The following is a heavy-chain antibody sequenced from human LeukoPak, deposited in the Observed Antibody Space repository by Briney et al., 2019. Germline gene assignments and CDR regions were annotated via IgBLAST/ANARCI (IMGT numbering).Heavy chain of an antibody. Sequence: SETLSLTCTVSGGSISSYYWSWIRQPAGKGLEWIGRIYTSRSTTYNSSLKSRDTMSVDTSKSQFSLKLSSVSAADTAVYYCALRRGWYSSRWSQRTLATVSP. V-gene: IGHV4-4*07. CDR3: ALRRGWYSSR. D-gene: IGHD6-19*01. J-gene: IGHJ4*02. CDR2: IYTSRST. CDR1: GGSISSYY.